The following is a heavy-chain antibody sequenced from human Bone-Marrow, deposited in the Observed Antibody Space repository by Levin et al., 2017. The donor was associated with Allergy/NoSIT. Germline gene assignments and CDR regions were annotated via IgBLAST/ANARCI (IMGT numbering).Heavy chain of an antibody. D-gene: IGHD3-10*01. CDR1: GFTLKNYD. Sequence: PGGSLRLSCAASGFTLKNYDMHWVRQDPGKGLQWVSGIGNTGRTYYADPVKGRFSISRDIARNSLYLQMNSLRAGDTAVYYCTRGAHFTTAGSYLAHSWWFEPWGQGTLVTVSS. V-gene: IGHV3-13*04. J-gene: IGHJ5*02. CDR3: TRGAHFTTAGSYLAHSWWFEP. CDR2: IGNTGRT.